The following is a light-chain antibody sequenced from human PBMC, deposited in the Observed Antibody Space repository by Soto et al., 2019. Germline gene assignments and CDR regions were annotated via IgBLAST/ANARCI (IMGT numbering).Light chain of an antibody. CDR3: QQYNNCPPIT. J-gene: IGKJ5*01. Sequence: EIVLTQSPGTLSLSPGERATLSFRASQSVSSSYLAWYQQKPGQAPRLLIYDASNRATGIPARFSGSGSGTEFTLIISSLQSEDFAVYYCQQYNNCPPITFGQGTRLEIK. CDR1: QSVSSSY. CDR2: DAS. V-gene: IGKV3-20*01.